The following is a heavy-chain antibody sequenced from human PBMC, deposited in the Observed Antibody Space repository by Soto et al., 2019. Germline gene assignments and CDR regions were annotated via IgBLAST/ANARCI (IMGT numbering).Heavy chain of an antibody. D-gene: IGHD3-9*01. CDR2: IYYSGST. CDR3: ARGFLTSFDY. J-gene: IGHJ4*02. CDR1: GASISNYF. Sequence: SETLSLTCNVSGASISNYFWNWIRQSPGKGLEWIGDIYYSGSTYYNPSLKSRVTISVDTSKNQFSLKLSSVTAADTAVYYCARGFLTSFDYWGQGTLVTVSS. V-gene: IGHV4-59*12.